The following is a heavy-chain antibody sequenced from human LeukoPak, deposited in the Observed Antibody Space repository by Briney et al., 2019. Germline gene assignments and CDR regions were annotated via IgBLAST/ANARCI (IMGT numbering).Heavy chain of an antibody. D-gene: IGHD6-19*01. V-gene: IGHV1-46*01. CDR2: INPRGVST. CDR1: GYTFTSYG. CDR3: ARVRYSSKYAFDI. Sequence: ASVKVSCKASGYTFTSYGISWVRQAPGQGLEWMGIINPRGVSTSYAQRFQGRVTMTGDTSTSTVYMELSSLRSEDTAVYYCARVRYSSKYAFDIWGQGAMVTVSS. J-gene: IGHJ3*02.